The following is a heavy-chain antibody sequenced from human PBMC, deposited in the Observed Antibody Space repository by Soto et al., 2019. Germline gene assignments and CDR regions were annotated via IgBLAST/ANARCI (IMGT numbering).Heavy chain of an antibody. J-gene: IGHJ3*02. Sequence: QVQLEESGGGVVQPGRSLRLSCAASGFTFSNYGMHWVRQAPGKGLEWVAVISYDGSNKYYADFVKGRFTISRDNSKNTLYLEMNSLRVEDTAVYYCAKDRGVYYYDSSGPGPDSFDIWGQGTMVTVSS. CDR1: GFTFSNYG. CDR3: AKDRGVYYYDSSGPGPDSFDI. CDR2: ISYDGSNK. D-gene: IGHD3-22*01. V-gene: IGHV3-30*18.